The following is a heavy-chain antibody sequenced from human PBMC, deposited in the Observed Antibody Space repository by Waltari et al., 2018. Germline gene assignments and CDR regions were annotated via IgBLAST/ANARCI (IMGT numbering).Heavy chain of an antibody. D-gene: IGHD6-25*01. CDR3: ARSPGATSPVDY. CDR1: GGSISSGSYY. CDR2: IYTSGNT. J-gene: IGHJ4*02. V-gene: IGHV4-61*09. Sequence: QVQLQESGPGLVKPSQTLSLTCTVSGGSISSGSYYWSWIRQPAGKGLEWIGYIYTSGNTNYYPSLKSRVTISVDTSKNQFSLRLSSVTAADTAVYYCARSPGATSPVDYWGQGTLVTVSS.